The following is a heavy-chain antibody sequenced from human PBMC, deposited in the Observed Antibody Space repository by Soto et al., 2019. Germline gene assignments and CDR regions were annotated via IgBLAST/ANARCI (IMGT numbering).Heavy chain of an antibody. CDR3: AAAKRGMIRDAFDI. J-gene: IGHJ3*02. CDR2: IVVGSGNT. V-gene: IGHV1-58*01. Sequence: ASVKVSCKASGFTFTSSAVQWVRQARGQRLEWIGWIVVGSGNTNYAQKFQERVTITRDMSTSTAYMELSSLRSEDTAVYYCAAAKRGMIRDAFDIWGQGTMVTVS. D-gene: IGHD3-16*01. CDR1: GFTFTSSA.